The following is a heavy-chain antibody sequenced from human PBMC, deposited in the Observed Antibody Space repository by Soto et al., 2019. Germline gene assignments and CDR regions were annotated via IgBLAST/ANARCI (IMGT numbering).Heavy chain of an antibody. CDR1: GFTFSSFA. CDR3: AKDARYSGYDFNWFDP. V-gene: IGHV3-23*01. CDR2: ISGSGGST. D-gene: IGHD5-12*01. J-gene: IGHJ5*02. Sequence: GGSLRLSCAASGFTFSSFAMSWVRQAPGKGLEWVSAISGSGGSTYYADSVKGRFTISRDNSKNTLYLQMNSLRAEDTAVYYSAKDARYSGYDFNWFDPWGQGTLVTVSS.